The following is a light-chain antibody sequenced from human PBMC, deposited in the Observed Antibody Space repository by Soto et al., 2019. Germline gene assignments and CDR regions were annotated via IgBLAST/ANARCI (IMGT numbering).Light chain of an antibody. Sequence: QSVLTQPPSVSGAPGQRVTISCTGSTSNIGAGYDVHWYQQLPGTAPKLLIYGNNNRPSGVPDRFSGSKSGTSASLAITGLQLEDEADYFCQSYDRSLSGSGVFGGGTKVTVL. CDR3: QSYDRSLSGSGV. J-gene: IGLJ2*01. V-gene: IGLV1-40*01. CDR1: TSNIGAGYD. CDR2: GNN.